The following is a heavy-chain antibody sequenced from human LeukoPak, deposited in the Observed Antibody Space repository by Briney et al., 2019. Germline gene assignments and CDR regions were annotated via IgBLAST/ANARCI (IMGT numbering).Heavy chain of an antibody. CDR3: AREKGIDNWFDP. Sequence: SVKVSCKASGYTFTGYYMHWVRQAPGQGLEWMGRIIPILGIANYAQKFQGRVTITADKSTSTAYMELSSLRSEDTAVYYCAREKGIDNWFDPWGQGTLVTVSS. CDR1: GYTFTGYY. V-gene: IGHV1-69*04. J-gene: IGHJ5*02. CDR2: IIPILGIA. D-gene: IGHD6-13*01.